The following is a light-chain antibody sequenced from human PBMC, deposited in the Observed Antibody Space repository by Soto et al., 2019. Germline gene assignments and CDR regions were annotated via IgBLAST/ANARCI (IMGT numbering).Light chain of an antibody. J-gene: IGKJ2*02. CDR2: AAS. CDR3: QQSYSTPPCT. V-gene: IGKV1-39*01. CDR1: QSISSY. Sequence: DIQMTQSPSSLSASVGDRVTITCRASQSISSYLNWYQQKPGKAPKLPIYAASSLQSGVPSRFSGSGSGTDFTLTISSLQPEDFATYYCQQSYSTPPCTFGQGTKLEIK.